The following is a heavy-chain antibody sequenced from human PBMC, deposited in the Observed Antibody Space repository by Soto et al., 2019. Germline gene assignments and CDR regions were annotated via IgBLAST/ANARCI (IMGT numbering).Heavy chain of an antibody. V-gene: IGHV1-69*01. D-gene: IGHD2-15*01. J-gene: IGHJ6*02. CDR3: ARSSLLRGGNNYYYYGMDV. CDR2: IIPIFGTA. Sequence: QVQLVQSGAEVKKPGSSVKVSCKASGVTFSSYAISWVRQAPGQGLEWMGGIIPIFGTANYAQKFQGRVTLTADESTSTAYMELSSLRSEDTAVYYCARSSLLRGGNNYYYYGMDVWGQGTTVTVSS. CDR1: GVTFSSYA.